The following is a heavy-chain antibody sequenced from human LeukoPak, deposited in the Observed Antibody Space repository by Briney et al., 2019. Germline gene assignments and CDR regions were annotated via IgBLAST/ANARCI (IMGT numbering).Heavy chain of an antibody. D-gene: IGHD5-12*01. CDR2: ISPNSGGT. Sequence: ASVKVSCRASGYTFTDYYIHWVRQAPGQGLEWMGWISPNSGGTNYAQKFQGRVTMTRDTSISTAYMVLSRLRSDDTAVYYCATLYSGYDVFDYWGQGTLVTVSS. V-gene: IGHV1-2*02. CDR3: ATLYSGYDVFDY. CDR1: GYTFTDYY. J-gene: IGHJ4*02.